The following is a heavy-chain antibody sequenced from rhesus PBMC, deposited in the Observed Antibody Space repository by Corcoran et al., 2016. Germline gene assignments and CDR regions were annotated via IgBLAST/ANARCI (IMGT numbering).Heavy chain of an antibody. V-gene: IGHV4S9*01. J-gene: IGHJ5-2*02. CDR1: GGSISDNYY. Sequence: QVQLQESGPGLVKPSETLSLTCAVSGGSISDNYYWNWIRQPPGKGLEWIGNIYGIRASPYYHPSLKSRVTISKDTSKNQFSLKLSSVTAADTAVYYCASGHGSLDVWGRGVLVTVSS. CDR2: IYGIRASP. CDR3: ASGHGSLDV.